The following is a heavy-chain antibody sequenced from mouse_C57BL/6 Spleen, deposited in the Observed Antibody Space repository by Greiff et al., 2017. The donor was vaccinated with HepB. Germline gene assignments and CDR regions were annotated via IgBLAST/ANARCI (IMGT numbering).Heavy chain of an antibody. D-gene: IGHD2-1*01. Sequence: VQLKESGPELVKPGDSVKISCKASGYSFTGYFMNWVMQSHGKSLEWIGRINPYNGDTFYNQKFKGKATLTVDKSSSTAHMELRSLTSEDSAVYYCARLDYGNYHWYFDVWGTGTTVTVSS. J-gene: IGHJ1*03. V-gene: IGHV1-20*01. CDR3: ARLDYGNYHWYFDV. CDR1: GYSFTGYF. CDR2: INPYNGDT.